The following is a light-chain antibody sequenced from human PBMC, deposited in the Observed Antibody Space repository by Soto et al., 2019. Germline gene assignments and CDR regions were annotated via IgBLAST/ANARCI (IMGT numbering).Light chain of an antibody. V-gene: IGKV3-15*01. J-gene: IGKJ5*01. CDR2: GAS. CDR1: HSISTN. Sequence: EIVMTQSPSTLSVSPGERATLSCMAIHSISTNFAWYNQKPGQAPRLLTYGASPRATGIPARFSGSGSGTEFTLTISSLQSEDFAVYYCQQYYDWPITFGQGTRLEI. CDR3: QQYYDWPIT.